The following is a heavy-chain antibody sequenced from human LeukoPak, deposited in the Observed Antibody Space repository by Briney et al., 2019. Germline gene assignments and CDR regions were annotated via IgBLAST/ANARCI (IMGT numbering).Heavy chain of an antibody. J-gene: IGHJ4*02. D-gene: IGHD3-22*01. Sequence: SETLSLTCTVSGGSISSGGYYWSWIRQHPVKGLEWIGYIYYSGSTYYNPSLKSRVTISVDTSKNQFSLKLSSVTAADTAVYYCARATYHSSGYLDYWGQGTLVTVSS. CDR1: GGSISSGGYY. V-gene: IGHV4-31*03. CDR3: ARATYHSSGYLDY. CDR2: IYYSGST.